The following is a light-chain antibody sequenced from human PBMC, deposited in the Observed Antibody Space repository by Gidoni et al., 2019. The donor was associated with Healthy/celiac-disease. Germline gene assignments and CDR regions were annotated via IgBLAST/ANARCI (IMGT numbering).Light chain of an antibody. J-gene: IGLJ2*01. CDR2: DNN. Sequence: QSVLTQPPSVSAAPGQKVTISCSGSSSNIGNNYVSWYQQLPGTAPNLLIYDNNKRPSGIPDRFSGSKSGTSATLGITGLQTGDEADYYCGTWDSSLGHVVFGGGTKLTVL. CDR3: GTWDSSLGHVV. CDR1: SSNIGNNY. V-gene: IGLV1-51*01.